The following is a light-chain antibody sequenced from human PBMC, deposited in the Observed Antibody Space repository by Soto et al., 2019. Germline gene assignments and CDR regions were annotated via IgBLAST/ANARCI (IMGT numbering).Light chain of an antibody. CDR1: QSVGGN. V-gene: IGKV3-15*01. CDR2: VAS. J-gene: IGKJ2*01. Sequence: EIVMTQSPATLSVSPGERATLSCRASQSVGGNLAWYQQRPGRAPRLLIYVASTRATDIPARFSGSGSETEFNFTIRSLQSEDLALYYCQQYNNWPLYTFGQGTKLEIK. CDR3: QQYNNWPLYT.